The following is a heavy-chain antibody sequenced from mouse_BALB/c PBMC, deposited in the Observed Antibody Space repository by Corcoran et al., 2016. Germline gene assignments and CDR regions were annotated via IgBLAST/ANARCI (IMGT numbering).Heavy chain of an antibody. V-gene: IGHV1-81*01. CDR1: GGTFSSYA. CDR2: IIPIFGTA. J-gene: IGHJ1*01. CDR3: ARWNYYGPERDYYGMDV. Sequence: QVQLVQSGAEVKKPGSSVKVSCKASGGTFSSYAISWVRQAPGQGLEWMGGIIPIFGTANYAQKFQGRVTITADESTSTAYMELSSLRSEDTAVYYCARWNYYGPERDYYGMDVWGQGTTVTVSS. D-gene: IGHD1-1*02.